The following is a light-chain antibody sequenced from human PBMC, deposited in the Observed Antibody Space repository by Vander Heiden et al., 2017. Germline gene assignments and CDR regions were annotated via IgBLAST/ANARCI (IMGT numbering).Light chain of an antibody. CDR3: QSYDSSLSGSYV. CDR2: VNS. CDR1: RSNIGAGYD. V-gene: IGLV1-40*01. Sequence: QPVLTQPPSVSGAPGHRVTISCTGSRSNIGAGYDVHWYQQLPGTAPKLLIYVNSNRPSGVPDRFSGSQSGTSASLAITGLQAEDEADYYCQSYDSSLSGSYVFGTGTKVTVL. J-gene: IGLJ1*01.